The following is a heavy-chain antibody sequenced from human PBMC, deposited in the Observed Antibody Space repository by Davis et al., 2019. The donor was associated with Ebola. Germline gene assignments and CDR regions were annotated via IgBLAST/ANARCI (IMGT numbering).Heavy chain of an antibody. CDR3: AREDIVVVTATYYYYYGMDV. CDR2: INPSGGST. J-gene: IGHJ6*02. V-gene: IGHV1-46*03. D-gene: IGHD2-21*02. Sequence: ASVKVSCKASGYTFTSYYMHWVRQAPGQGLEWMGIINPSGGSTSYAQKFQGRVTMTRGTSTSTVYMELSSLRSEDTAVYYCAREDIVVVTATYYYYYGMDVWGQGTTVTVSS. CDR1: GYTFTSYY.